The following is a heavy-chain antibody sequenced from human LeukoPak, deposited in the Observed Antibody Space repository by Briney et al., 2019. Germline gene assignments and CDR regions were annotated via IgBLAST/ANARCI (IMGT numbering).Heavy chain of an antibody. CDR3: ARMEQQLAFDY. Sequence: SETLSLTCTVSGGSISSSSYYWGWIRQPPGKGLEWIGNIYYSGSTYYNPSLKSRVTISIDTSKNQFSLKLSSVTAADTAVYYCARMEQQLAFDYWGQGTLVTVSS. D-gene: IGHD6-13*01. CDR1: GGSISSSSYY. V-gene: IGHV4-39*07. J-gene: IGHJ4*02. CDR2: IYYSGST.